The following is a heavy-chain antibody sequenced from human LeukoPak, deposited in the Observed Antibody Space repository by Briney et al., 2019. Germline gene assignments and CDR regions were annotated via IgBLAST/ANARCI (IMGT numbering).Heavy chain of an antibody. Sequence: SETLSLTCTVSGYSISSGYYWGWIRQPPGKGLEWIGSIYHSGSTYYNPSLKSRVTISVDTSKNQFSLKLSSVTAADTAVYYCARDAGAEDYGDFDTGVDYWGQGTLVTDSS. J-gene: IGHJ4*02. D-gene: IGHD4-17*01. V-gene: IGHV4-38-2*02. CDR3: ARDAGAEDYGDFDTGVDY. CDR2: IYHSGST. CDR1: GYSISSGYY.